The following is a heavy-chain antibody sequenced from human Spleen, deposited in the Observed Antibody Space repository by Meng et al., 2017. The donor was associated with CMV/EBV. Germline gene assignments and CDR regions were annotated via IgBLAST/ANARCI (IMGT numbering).Heavy chain of an antibody. CDR2: MFYSGST. J-gene: IGHJ6*02. CDR1: GGSISSSSYY. Sequence: SETLSLTCTVSGGSISSSSYYWGWIRQPPGKGLEWIGSMFYSGSTFYNPSLKSRVTISVDTSKNQFSLKLSSVTAADTAVYYCARLLLYLDRYYYYGMDVWGQGTTVTVSS. D-gene: IGHD2-8*01. CDR3: ARLLLYLDRYYYYGMDV. V-gene: IGHV4-39*01.